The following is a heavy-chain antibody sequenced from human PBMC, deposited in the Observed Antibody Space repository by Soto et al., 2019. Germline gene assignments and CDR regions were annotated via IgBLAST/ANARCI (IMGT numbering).Heavy chain of an antibody. V-gene: IGHV3-7*03. CDR3: ARAGRGGPYYFDY. CDR1: GFTFSSYW. D-gene: IGHD1-26*01. CDR2: IKQDGSEK. Sequence: GGSLRLSCAASGFTFSSYWMSWVRQAPGKGLEWVDNIKQDGSEKYYVDSVKGRFTISRDNAKNLLYLQMNSLRAEDTAVYYCARAGRGGPYYFDYWGQGTLVTVSS. J-gene: IGHJ4*02.